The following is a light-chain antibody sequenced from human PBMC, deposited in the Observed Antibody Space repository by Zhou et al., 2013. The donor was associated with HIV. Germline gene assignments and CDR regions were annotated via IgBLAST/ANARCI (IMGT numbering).Light chain of an antibody. J-gene: IGKJ1*01. V-gene: IGKV1-39*01. CDR1: QSISSY. CDR3: QQCFSSPWT. CDR2: AAS. Sequence: DIQMTQSPSSLSASVGDRVTITCRASQSISSYLNWYQQKPGKAPKLLIYAASSLQTGVPSRFSGSTSGTDFTLTINSLQPEDFATYFCQQCFSSPWTFGQGTKVEIK.